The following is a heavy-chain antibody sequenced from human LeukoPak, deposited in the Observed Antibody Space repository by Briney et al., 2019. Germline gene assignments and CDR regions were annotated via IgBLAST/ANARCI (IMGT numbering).Heavy chain of an antibody. CDR3: ARDRGWVRGLATVDY. J-gene: IGHJ4*02. CDR2: ISAYNGNT. Sequence: GASVKVSCKASGYTFTSYGISWVRQAPGQGLEWMGWISAYNGNTNYAQKLQGRVTMTTDTSTSTDYMELRSLRSDDTAVYYSARDRGWVRGLATVDYWGQGTLVTVSS. D-gene: IGHD3-22*01. V-gene: IGHV1-18*01. CDR1: GYTFTSYG.